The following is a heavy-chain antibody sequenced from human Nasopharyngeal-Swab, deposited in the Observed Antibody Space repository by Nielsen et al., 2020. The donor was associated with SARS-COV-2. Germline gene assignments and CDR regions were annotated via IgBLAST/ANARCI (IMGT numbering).Heavy chain of an antibody. D-gene: IGHD4-17*01. J-gene: IGHJ4*02. CDR2: ISGSGGST. V-gene: IGHV3-23*01. CDR1: GFTFSSYA. Sequence: GESLKISCAASGFTFSSYAMSWVRQAPGKGLEWVSAISGSGGSTYYADSVKGRFTISRDNSKNTLYLQMNSLRAEDTAVYYCAKRMTTVTPTPFDYWGQGTLVTASS. CDR3: AKRMTTVTPTPFDY.